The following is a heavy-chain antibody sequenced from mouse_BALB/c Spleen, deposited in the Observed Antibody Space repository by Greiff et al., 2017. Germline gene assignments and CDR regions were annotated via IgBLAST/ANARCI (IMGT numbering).Heavy chain of an antibody. V-gene: IGHV1-5*01. CDR1: GYTFTSYW. Sequence: EVQLQQSGTVLARPGASVQMSCKASGYTFTSYWMHWVKQRPGQGLEWIGAIYPGNSDTSYNQKFKGKAKLTAVTSTSTAYMELSSLTNEDSAVYYCTRDDGYYPYAMDDWGQGTSVTVSS. D-gene: IGHD2-3*01. CDR3: TRDDGYYPYAMDD. J-gene: IGHJ4*01. CDR2: IYPGNSDT.